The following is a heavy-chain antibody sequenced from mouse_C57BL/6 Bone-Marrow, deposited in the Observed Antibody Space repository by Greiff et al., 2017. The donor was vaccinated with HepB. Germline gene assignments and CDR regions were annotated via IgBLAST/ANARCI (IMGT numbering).Heavy chain of an antibody. CDR1: GYTFTSYW. Sequence: QVQLQQPGAELVKPGASVKMSCKASGYTFTSYWITWVKQRPGQGLEWIGDIYPGSGSTNYNEKFKSKATLTVDTSSSTAYMRLSSLTSEDSAVYYCAREGTLLLRIKKAMDYWGQGTSVTVSS. V-gene: IGHV1-55*01. D-gene: IGHD1-1*01. J-gene: IGHJ4*01. CDR2: IYPGSGST. CDR3: AREGTLLLRIKKAMDY.